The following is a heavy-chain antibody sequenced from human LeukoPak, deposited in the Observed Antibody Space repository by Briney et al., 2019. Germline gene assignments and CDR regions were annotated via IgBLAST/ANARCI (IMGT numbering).Heavy chain of an antibody. Sequence: TGGSLRLSCAASGFSFMNAWMIWVRQAPGKGLEWVGRIKSNADGGTPDYAAPARGRFAISRDDSKNTLYLQMNSLKTEDTAVYYCAKDYGSWPYYLDYWGQGTLVTVSS. D-gene: IGHD6-13*01. J-gene: IGHJ4*02. CDR1: GFSFMNAW. CDR3: AKDYGSWPYYLDY. CDR2: IKSNADGGTP. V-gene: IGHV3-15*01.